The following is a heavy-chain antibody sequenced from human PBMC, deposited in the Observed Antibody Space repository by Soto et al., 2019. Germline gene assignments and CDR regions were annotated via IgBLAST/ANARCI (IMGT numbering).Heavy chain of an antibody. CDR3: ARDFGIAAADPYYYYYGMDV. V-gene: IGHV6-1*01. CDR2: TYYRSKWYN. D-gene: IGHD6-13*01. J-gene: IGHJ6*02. Sequence: SQTLSLTCAISGDSVSSNSAAWNWIRQSPSRGLEWLGRTYYRSKWYNDYAVSVKSRITINPDTSKNQFSLQLNSVTPEDTAVYYCARDFGIAAADPYYYYYGMDVWGQGTTVTVSS. CDR1: GDSVSSNSAA.